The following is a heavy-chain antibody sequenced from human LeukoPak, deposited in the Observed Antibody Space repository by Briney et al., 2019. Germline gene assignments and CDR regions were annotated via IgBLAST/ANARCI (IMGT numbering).Heavy chain of an antibody. Sequence: GGSLRLSCAASGFTFSDYYMPGAPQAPGRGLEGVSYISSSSNTVYYADSVKGRLTVSRDNANNSLYVQMTNLRAEDTAVYYCARRAMGATSFDYWGQGTLVTVSS. CDR2: ISSSSNTV. V-gene: IGHV3-11*04. J-gene: IGHJ4*02. CDR3: ARRAMGATSFDY. D-gene: IGHD1-26*01. CDR1: GFTFSDYY.